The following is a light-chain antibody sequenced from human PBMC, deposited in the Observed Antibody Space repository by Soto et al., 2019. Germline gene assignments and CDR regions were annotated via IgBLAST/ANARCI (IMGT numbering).Light chain of an antibody. V-gene: IGKV1-8*01. CDR3: QQYYSYLHT. CDR2: AAS. Sequence: AIRMTQSPSSFSASTGDRVTITCRASQGISSYLAWYQQKPGKAPKLLIYAASTLQSGVPSRFSGSGSGTDFTLTIRGLQSEDFATYYCQQYYSYLHTFGQGTKLEIK. CDR1: QGISSY. J-gene: IGKJ2*01.